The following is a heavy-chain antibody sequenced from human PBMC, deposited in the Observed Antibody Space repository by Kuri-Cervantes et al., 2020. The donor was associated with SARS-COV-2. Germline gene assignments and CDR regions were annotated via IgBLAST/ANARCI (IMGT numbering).Heavy chain of an antibody. CDR2: ISWNSGRI. CDR3: ARGSSSGYGMDV. J-gene: IGHJ6*02. D-gene: IGHD6-6*01. CDR1: GFTFDDYA. V-gene: IGHV3-9*01. Sequence: GGSLRLSCAASGFTFDDYAMDWVRQAPGKGLEWVAGISWNSGRIGYADSVKGRFTISRDNAKNSLYLQMNSLRAEDTAVYYCARGSSSGYGMDVWGQGTTVTVSS.